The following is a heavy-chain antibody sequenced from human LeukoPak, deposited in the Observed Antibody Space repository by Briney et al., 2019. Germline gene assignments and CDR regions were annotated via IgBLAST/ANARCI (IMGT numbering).Heavy chain of an antibody. CDR2: IYTSGST. Sequence: SETLSLTYTVSGGSISSGSYYWSWIRQPAGKGLEWIGRIYTSGSTNYNPSLKSRVTISVDTSKNQFSLKLSSVTAADTAVYYCARGAVSAGIYYYYYMDVWGKGTTVTISS. CDR1: GGSISSGSYY. J-gene: IGHJ6*03. D-gene: IGHD6-13*01. V-gene: IGHV4-61*02. CDR3: ARGAVSAGIYYYYYMDV.